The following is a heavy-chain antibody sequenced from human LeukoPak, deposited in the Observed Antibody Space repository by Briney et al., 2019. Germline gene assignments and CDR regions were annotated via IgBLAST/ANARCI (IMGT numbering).Heavy chain of an antibody. J-gene: IGHJ4*02. Sequence: SVKVSCKASGYTFTSYYMHWVRHAPGQGLEWMGIINPSGGSTSYAQKFQGRVTMTRDTSTSTVYMELSSLRSEDTAVYYCARDLAYYYGSGSFDYWGQGTLVTVSS. V-gene: IGHV1-46*01. CDR2: INPSGGST. CDR3: ARDLAYYYGSGSFDY. CDR1: GYTFTSYY. D-gene: IGHD3-10*01.